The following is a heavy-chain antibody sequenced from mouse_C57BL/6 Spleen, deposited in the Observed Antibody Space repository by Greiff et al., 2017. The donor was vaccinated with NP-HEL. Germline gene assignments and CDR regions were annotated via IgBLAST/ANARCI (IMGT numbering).Heavy chain of an antibody. CDR1: GYTFTSYW. J-gene: IGHJ2*01. V-gene: IGHV1-50*01. CDR3: ARRATVVVEGFDY. Sequence: QVQLQQPGAELVKPGASVKLSCKASGYTFTSYWMQWVKQRPGQGLEWIGEIDPSDSDTNYNQKFKGKATLTVDTSSSTAYMQLSSLTSEDSAVYDCARRATVVVEGFDYWGQGTTLTVSS. D-gene: IGHD1-1*01. CDR2: IDPSDSDT.